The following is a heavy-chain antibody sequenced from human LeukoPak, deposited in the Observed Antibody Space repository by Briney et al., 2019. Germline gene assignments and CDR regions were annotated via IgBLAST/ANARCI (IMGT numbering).Heavy chain of an antibody. D-gene: IGHD4-17*01. CDR2: INPNSGGT. CDR1: GCTFTGYY. V-gene: IGHV1-2*06. CDR3: ARGGTYGDYGVLFFDY. J-gene: IGHJ4*02. Sequence: ASVKVSCKASGCTFTGYYMHWVRQAPGQGLEWMGRINPNSGGTNYAQKFQGRVTMTRDTSISTAYMELSRLRSDDTAVYYCARGGTYGDYGVLFFDYWGQGTLVTVSS.